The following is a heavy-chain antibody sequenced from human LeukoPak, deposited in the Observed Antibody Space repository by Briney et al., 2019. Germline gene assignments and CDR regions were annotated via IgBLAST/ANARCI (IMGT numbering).Heavy chain of an antibody. Sequence: GGSLRLSCAASGFNFTTYWLHWVRQAPGKGLVWVSRINSDGSSTHNADAVKGRFTISRDSAKNTLYLQMNSLRVEDTAVYYCARDKYGGNSNAFDIWGQGTLVTVSS. J-gene: IGHJ3*02. CDR3: ARDKYGGNSNAFDI. CDR1: GFNFTTYW. CDR2: INSDGSST. V-gene: IGHV3-74*01. D-gene: IGHD4-23*01.